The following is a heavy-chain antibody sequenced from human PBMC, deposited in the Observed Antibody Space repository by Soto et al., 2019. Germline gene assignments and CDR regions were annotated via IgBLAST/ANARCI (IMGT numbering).Heavy chain of an antibody. V-gene: IGHV1-2*02. D-gene: IGHD3-22*01. CDR2: INPNSGGT. CDR1: GYTFTGYY. CDR3: ARDDSSGYSYFDY. J-gene: IGHJ4*02. Sequence: GASVKVSCKASGYTFTGYYMHWVRQAPGQGLEWMGWINPNSGGTNYAQKFQGRVTMTRDTSISTAYMELSRLRSDDTAVYYCARDDSSGYSYFDYWGQGTLVTSPQ.